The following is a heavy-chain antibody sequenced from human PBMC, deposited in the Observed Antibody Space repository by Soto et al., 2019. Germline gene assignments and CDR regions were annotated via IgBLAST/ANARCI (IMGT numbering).Heavy chain of an antibody. J-gene: IGHJ6*03. Sequence: GGPLRLSCAASGFTFSSYAMSWVRQAPGKGLEWVSAISGSGGSTYYADSVKGRFTISRDNSKNTLYLQMNSLRAEDTAVYYCAKDSSWYYDYYYYMDVWGKGTTVTVSS. CDR2: ISGSGGST. D-gene: IGHD6-13*01. CDR3: AKDSSWYYDYYYYMDV. V-gene: IGHV3-23*01. CDR1: GFTFSSYA.